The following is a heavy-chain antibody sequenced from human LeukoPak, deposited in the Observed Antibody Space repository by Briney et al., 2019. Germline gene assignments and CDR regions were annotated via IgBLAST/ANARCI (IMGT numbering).Heavy chain of an antibody. V-gene: IGHV3-23*01. Sequence: PGGSLRLSCAASGFTFSSYDMSWVRQAPGKGLEWVSSIWASGGGTYYADSVKGRFSISRDNSKNTLYLQMDSLRAEDTAVYYCAKTEGYCSSTSCYGKLLRYFDWLFPFDYWGQGTLVTVSS. D-gene: IGHD2-2*01. CDR3: AKTEGYCSSTSCYGKLLRYFDWLFPFDY. CDR2: IWASGGGT. J-gene: IGHJ4*02. CDR1: GFTFSSYD.